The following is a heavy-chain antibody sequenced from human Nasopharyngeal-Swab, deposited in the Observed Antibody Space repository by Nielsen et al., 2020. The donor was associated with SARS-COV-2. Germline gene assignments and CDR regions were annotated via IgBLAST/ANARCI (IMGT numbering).Heavy chain of an antibody. CDR3: AKDDVVRGDAFDI. J-gene: IGHJ3*02. CDR2: ISASGGST. Sequence: GESLKISCIASGFTFNIYAMAWVPRTPGRGLQWVSGISASGGSTYYTDSVKGRFAVSRDNSRNTLYLQMHSLRVEDTALYYCAKDDVVRGDAFDIWGQGTMVTVSS. D-gene: IGHD3-10*01. CDR1: GFTFNIYA. V-gene: IGHV3-23*01.